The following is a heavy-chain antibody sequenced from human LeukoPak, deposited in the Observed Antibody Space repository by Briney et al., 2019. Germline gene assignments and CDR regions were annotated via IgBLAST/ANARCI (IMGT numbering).Heavy chain of an antibody. J-gene: IGHJ4*02. V-gene: IGHV3-23*01. CDR3: ARDWYGGYVGRVVVDY. CDR1: GFTFSSYA. D-gene: IGHD5-12*01. CDR2: ISGSGGST. Sequence: GGSLRLSCAASGFTFSSYAMSWVRQAPGKGLEWVSAISGSGGSTYYADSVKGRFTISRDNSKNTLYLQMNSLRAEDTAVYYCARDWYGGYVGRVVVDYWGQGTLVTVSS.